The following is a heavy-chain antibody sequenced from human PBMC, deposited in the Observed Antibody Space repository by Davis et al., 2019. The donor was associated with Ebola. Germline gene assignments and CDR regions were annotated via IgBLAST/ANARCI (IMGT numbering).Heavy chain of an antibody. CDR3: ARRGTSSWYAGWFDP. J-gene: IGHJ5*02. D-gene: IGHD6-13*01. Sequence: SETLSLTCNVSSFSISSGYYWNWIRQSPGKGLEWIGYVYNSGTTYYSPSLKSRVTISLDTSKNQFSLKLSSVTAADTAMYYCARRGTSSWYAGWFDPWGQGTLVTVSS. CDR2: VYNSGTT. V-gene: IGHV4-38-2*02. CDR1: SFSISSGYY.